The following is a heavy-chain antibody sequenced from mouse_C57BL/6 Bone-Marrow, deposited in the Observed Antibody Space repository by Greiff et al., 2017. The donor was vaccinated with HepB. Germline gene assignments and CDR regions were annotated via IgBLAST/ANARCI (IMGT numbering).Heavy chain of an antibody. CDR2: IYPGSGST. Sequence: VQLQQPGAELVKPGASVKMSCKASGYTFTSYWITWVKQRPGQGLEWIGDIYPGSGSTNYNEKFKSKATLTVDTSSSTAYMQLSSLTSEDSAVYNCARCITTVVAGDYWGQGTTLTVSS. D-gene: IGHD1-1*01. CDR3: ARCITTVVAGDY. CDR1: GYTFTSYW. J-gene: IGHJ2*01. V-gene: IGHV1-55*01.